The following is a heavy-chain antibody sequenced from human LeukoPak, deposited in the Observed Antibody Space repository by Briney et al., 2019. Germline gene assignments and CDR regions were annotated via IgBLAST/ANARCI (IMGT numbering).Heavy chain of an antibody. D-gene: IGHD3-10*01. Sequence: ASETLSLTCAVYGGSFSGYYWSWIRQPPGKGLEWIGEINHSGSTNYNPSLKSRVTISVDTSKNQFSLKLSSVTAADTAVYYCARANSLLWFGEFDFDYWGQGTLVTVSS. CDR3: ARANSLLWFGEFDFDY. CDR2: INHSGST. J-gene: IGHJ4*02. CDR1: GGSFSGYY. V-gene: IGHV4-34*01.